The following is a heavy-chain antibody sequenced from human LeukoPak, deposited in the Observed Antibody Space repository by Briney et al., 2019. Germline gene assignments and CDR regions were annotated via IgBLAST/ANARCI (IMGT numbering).Heavy chain of an antibody. J-gene: IGHJ5*02. V-gene: IGHV4-61*02. CDR1: GGSTSSGSYY. CDR3: AREGQTYYYDSSGYYMNWFDP. Sequence: SETLSLTCTVSGGSTSSGSYYWSWIRQPAGKGLEWIGRIYTSGSTNYNPSLKSRVTISVDTSKNQFSLKLSSVTAADTAVYYCAREGQTYYYDSSGYYMNWFDPWGQGTLVTVSS. CDR2: IYTSGST. D-gene: IGHD3-22*01.